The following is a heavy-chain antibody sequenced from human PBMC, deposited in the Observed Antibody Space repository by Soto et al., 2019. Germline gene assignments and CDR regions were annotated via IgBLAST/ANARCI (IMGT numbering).Heavy chain of an antibody. CDR2: IYYSGST. J-gene: IGHJ5*02. CDR3: ARHDRISTWFDP. Sequence: SETLSLTCTVSGGSISSSSYYWGWIRQPPGKGLEWIGSIYYSGSTYYNPSLKSRVTISVDTSKNQFSLKLSSVTAADTAVYYCARHDRISTWFDPWGQGTLVTVSS. CDR1: GGSISSSSYY. V-gene: IGHV4-39*01. D-gene: IGHD2-15*01.